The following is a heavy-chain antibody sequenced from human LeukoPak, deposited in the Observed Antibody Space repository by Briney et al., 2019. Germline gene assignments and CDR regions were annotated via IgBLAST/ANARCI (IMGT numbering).Heavy chain of an antibody. CDR2: IWYDGSNV. Sequence: PGGSLRLSCAASGFSLSAYAMHWVRQAPGKGLEWVAVIWYDGSNVYYGDSVKGRFTISRDNSKNTMNLEMNSLRAEDTDVYYCAKTAEDLYYYMDVWGKGATVTVSS. V-gene: IGHV3-33*06. CDR3: AKTAEDLYYYMDV. CDR1: GFSLSAYA. J-gene: IGHJ6*03.